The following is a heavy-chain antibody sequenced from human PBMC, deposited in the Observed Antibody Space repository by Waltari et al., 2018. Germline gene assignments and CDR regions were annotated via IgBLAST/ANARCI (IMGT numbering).Heavy chain of an antibody. V-gene: IGHV7-4-1*02. J-gene: IGHJ4*02. CDR3: ARVPIAVAGMGDY. CDR1: GGTFSSYA. CDR2: INTNTENP. Sequence: QVQLVQSGAEVKKPGSSVKVSCKASGGTFSSYAISWVRQAPGQGLEWMGGINTNTENPTYAQGFTGRFVFSLDTSVSTAYLQSSSPKAEDTAVYYCARVPIAVAGMGDYWGQGTLVTVSS. D-gene: IGHD6-19*01.